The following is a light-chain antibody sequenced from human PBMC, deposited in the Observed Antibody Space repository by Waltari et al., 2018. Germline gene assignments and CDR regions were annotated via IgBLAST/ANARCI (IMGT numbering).Light chain of an antibody. J-gene: IGKJ2*01. V-gene: IGKV3-15*01. CDR2: GAS. CDR1: QSVSSN. Sequence: EIVMTQSPVTLSVSPGERATLSCRASQSVSSNLAWYQQKPGQPPRLLIDGASTRATGIPGRFSGSGSGTEFTLTITSLQSEDFAVYYCQQDSNWPPYTFGQGTKLQIK. CDR3: QQDSNWPPYT.